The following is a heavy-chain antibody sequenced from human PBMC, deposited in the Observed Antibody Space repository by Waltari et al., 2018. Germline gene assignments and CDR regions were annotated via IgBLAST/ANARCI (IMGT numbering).Heavy chain of an antibody. V-gene: IGHV4-39*01. CDR1: GGSISSGDYY. J-gene: IGHJ4*02. D-gene: IGHD6-13*01. CDR3: ARLGSAAVDY. CDR2: ISNSGST. Sequence: QLQLQESGPVLVKPSETLSLTCTVSGGSISSGDYYWGWIRQPPGKGLEWIGSISNSGSTIHNPSLKSRVTISVDTSKNQFSLKLTSVTAADTAVYYCARLGSAAVDYWGQGTLVTVSS.